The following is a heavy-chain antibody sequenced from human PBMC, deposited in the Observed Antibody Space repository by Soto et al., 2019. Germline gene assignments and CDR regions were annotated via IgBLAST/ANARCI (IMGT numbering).Heavy chain of an antibody. V-gene: IGHV3-33*01. CDR1: GFTFSSYG. J-gene: IGHJ4*02. D-gene: IGHD2-2*01. Sequence: GGSLRLSCAASGFTFSSYGMHWVRQAPGKGLEWVAVIWYDGSNKYYADSVKGRFTISRDNSKNTLYLQMNSLRAEDTAVYYCARIPYCSSTSCLGPFDYWGQGTLVTVSS. CDR2: IWYDGSNK. CDR3: ARIPYCSSTSCLGPFDY.